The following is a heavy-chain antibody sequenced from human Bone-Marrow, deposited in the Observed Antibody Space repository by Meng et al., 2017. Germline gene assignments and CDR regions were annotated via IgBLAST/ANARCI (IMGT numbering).Heavy chain of an antibody. CDR1: GFTFTDYA. D-gene: IGHD2-2*02. CDR2: ISGNGAAK. J-gene: IGHJ4*02. CDR3: ARWTYHYDF. V-gene: IGHV3-23*01. Sequence: QLLESGGGFVQPGGSLRLSCTASGFTFTDYAINWVRQAPGKGLEWVSAISGNGAAKLYADSAKGRFTISRDNSRGSVYMQMNSLRVEDTAIYYCARWTYHYDFWGQGTLVTVSS.